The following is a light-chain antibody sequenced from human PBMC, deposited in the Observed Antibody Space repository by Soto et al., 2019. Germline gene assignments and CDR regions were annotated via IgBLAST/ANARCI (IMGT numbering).Light chain of an antibody. V-gene: IGLV2-8*01. Sequence: QSALTQPPSASGSPGQSVTISCTGTSSDVGGYNYVSWYQQHPGKAPKLMIYEVNKRPSGVPDRFSASKSGNTAFLTVSGLQAEDEADYYCSSYAGSNILFGTGTKVTVL. CDR3: SSYAGSNIL. CDR1: SSDVGGYNY. J-gene: IGLJ1*01. CDR2: EVN.